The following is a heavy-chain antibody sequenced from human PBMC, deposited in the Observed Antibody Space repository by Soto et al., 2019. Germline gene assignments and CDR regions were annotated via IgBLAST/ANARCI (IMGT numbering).Heavy chain of an antibody. CDR3: ARDKIYDFWSGPAPYYYMDV. V-gene: IGHV3-66*01. CDR2: IYSGGST. CDR1: GFTVSSNY. D-gene: IGHD3-3*01. Sequence: GGSLRLSCAASGFTVSSNYMSWVRQAPGKGLEWVSVIYSGGSTYYADSVKGRFTISRDNSKNTLYLQMNSLRAEDTAVYYCARDKIYDFWSGPAPYYYMDVWGKGNTVTVSS. J-gene: IGHJ6*03.